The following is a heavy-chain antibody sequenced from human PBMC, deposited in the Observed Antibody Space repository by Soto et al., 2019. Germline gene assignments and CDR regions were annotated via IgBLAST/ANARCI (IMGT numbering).Heavy chain of an antibody. J-gene: IGHJ5*02. V-gene: IGHV4-4*02. CDR2: VYHTGDT. CDR1: GGTVASSHW. D-gene: IGHD2-21*02. CDR3: AREIVTAGGNNYFDP. Sequence: QVQLQESGPRLVKPSESLSLTCGVSGGTVASSHWWSWVRQSPGRGLEWIGNVYHTGDTNFNPSLQSRVTFSVDKSNNQFSLRLTSVTVADTAVYFCAREIVTAGGNNYFDPWGPGTLVTVSS.